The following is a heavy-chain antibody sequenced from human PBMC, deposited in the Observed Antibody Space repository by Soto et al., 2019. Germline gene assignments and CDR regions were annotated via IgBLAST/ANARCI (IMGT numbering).Heavy chain of an antibody. V-gene: IGHV3-21*01. D-gene: IGHD2-2*01. CDR2: ISSSSSYI. CDR1: GFTFSSYS. Sequence: GGSLRLSCAASGFTFSSYSMNWVRQAPGKGLEWVSSISSSSSYIYYADSVKGRFTISRDNAKNSLYLQMNSLRAEDTAVYYCARDGGPDIVVVPAANGYYYYMDVWGKGTTVTVSS. J-gene: IGHJ6*03. CDR3: ARDGGPDIVVVPAANGYYYYMDV.